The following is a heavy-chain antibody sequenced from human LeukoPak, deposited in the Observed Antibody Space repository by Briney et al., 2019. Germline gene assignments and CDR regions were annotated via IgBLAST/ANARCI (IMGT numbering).Heavy chain of an antibody. Sequence: SETLSLTCTVSGGSISSSSYYWGWIRQPPGRGLEWIGSIYYSGSTYYNPSLKSRVTISVDTSKNQFSLKLSSVTAADTAVYYCARGLHWFDPWGQGTLVTVSS. CDR1: GGSISSSSYY. V-gene: IGHV4-39*07. CDR2: IYYSGST. CDR3: ARGLHWFDP. J-gene: IGHJ5*02.